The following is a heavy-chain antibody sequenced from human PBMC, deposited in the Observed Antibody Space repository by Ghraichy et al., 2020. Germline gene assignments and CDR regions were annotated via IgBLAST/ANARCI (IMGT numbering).Heavy chain of an antibody. V-gene: IGHV3-21*01. Sequence: TLSLTCAVSGFTFSNYGMNWVRQAPGKGLEWVSFIDSSGNYINYADSVKGRFTISRDNAKNSLYLQMNSLRTEDTAIYYCARGGVGTDYWGQGTLVTVSS. CDR3: ARGGVGTDY. D-gene: IGHD2-8*02. J-gene: IGHJ4*02. CDR2: IDSSGNYI. CDR1: GFTFSNYG.